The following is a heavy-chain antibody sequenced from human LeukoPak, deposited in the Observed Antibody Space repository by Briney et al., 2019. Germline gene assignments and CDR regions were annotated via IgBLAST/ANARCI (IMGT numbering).Heavy chain of an antibody. J-gene: IGHJ4*02. D-gene: IGHD6-13*01. Sequence: SQTLSLTCTVSGGSFNRDDYYYSWVRQPPGKGLEWIGYIYYSGNTYYNSSLKSRVTISLDTSKKQFSLKLSSVTAADTAVYYCARAPGYSSSTLDYWGQGSLVTVSS. V-gene: IGHV4-30-4*01. CDR1: GGSFNRDDYY. CDR2: IYYSGNT. CDR3: ARAPGYSSSTLDY.